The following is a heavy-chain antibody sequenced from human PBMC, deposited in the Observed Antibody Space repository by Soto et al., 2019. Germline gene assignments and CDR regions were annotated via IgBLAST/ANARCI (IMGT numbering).Heavy chain of an antibody. V-gene: IGHV3-49*03. D-gene: IGHD2-2*01. Sequence: GGSLRLSCTASGFTFGDYAMSWFRQVPGKGLEWVGFIRSKAYGGTTEYAASVKGRFTISRDDSKSIAYLQMNSLKTEDTAVYYCTRESCSSTSCYYYYYGMDVWGQGTTVTVSS. CDR1: GFTFGDYA. CDR2: IRSKAYGGTT. J-gene: IGHJ6*02. CDR3: TRESCSSTSCYYYYYGMDV.